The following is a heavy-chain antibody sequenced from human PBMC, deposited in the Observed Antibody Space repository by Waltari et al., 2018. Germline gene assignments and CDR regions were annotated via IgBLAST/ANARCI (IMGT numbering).Heavy chain of an antibody. D-gene: IGHD6-13*01. CDR1: GFTFNNAW. CDR3: TTTYSPGVAAAGTDY. V-gene: IGHV3-15*07. J-gene: IGHJ4*02. CDR2: IKARTDGGTT. Sequence: EVQLVESGGGLVMPGGSLRLSRAASGFTFNNAWMNWVRQAPGKGLEWVGRIKARTDGGTTDYAAPVIGRFTISRDDSKNTLFLQMNSLKTDDTAVYYCTTTYSPGVAAAGTDYWGQGTLVTVSS.